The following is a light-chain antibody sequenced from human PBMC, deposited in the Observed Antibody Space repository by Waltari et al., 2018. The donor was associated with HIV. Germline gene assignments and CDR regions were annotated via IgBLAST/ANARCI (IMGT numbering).Light chain of an antibody. J-gene: IGLJ2*01. CDR2: EAT. CDR1: SPDVGRYHY. CDR3: SSYTATNTLV. Sequence: QPALTQPASVSGSPGPSITISCTGTSPDVGRYHYVPWFQQYPDKAPKLIIFEATHRPSGVSNRFSGSKSANTASLTISGLQAEDEADYFCSSYTATNTLVFGGGTKLTVL. V-gene: IGLV2-14*01.